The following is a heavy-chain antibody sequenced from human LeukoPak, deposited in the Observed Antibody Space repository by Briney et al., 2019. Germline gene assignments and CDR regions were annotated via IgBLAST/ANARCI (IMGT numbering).Heavy chain of an antibody. CDR1: GFTFSSYS. D-gene: IGHD1-26*01. J-gene: IGHJ3*02. Sequence: PGGSLRLSCAASGFTFSSYSMNGVRQAPGKGLEWVSSISSSSSYIYYADSVKGRFTISRDNAKNSLYLQMNSLRAEDTAVYYCARAGVGATIDIWGQGTMVTVSS. V-gene: IGHV3-21*01. CDR2: ISSSSSYI. CDR3: ARAGVGATIDI.